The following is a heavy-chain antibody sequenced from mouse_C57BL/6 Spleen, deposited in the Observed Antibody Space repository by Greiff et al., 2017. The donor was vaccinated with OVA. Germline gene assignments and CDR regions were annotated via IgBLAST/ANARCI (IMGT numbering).Heavy chain of an antibody. D-gene: IGHD2-2*01. CDR2: IWSGGST. J-gene: IGHJ4*01. Sequence: QVQLKESGPGLVQPSQSLSITCTVSGFSLTSYGVHWVRQPPGKGLEWLGVIWSGGSTDYNAAFISRLSISKDNSKSQVFFKMNSLQADDTAIYYCAKGGYEDYAMDYWGQGTSVTVSS. V-gene: IGHV2-4*01. CDR3: AKGGYEDYAMDY. CDR1: GFSLTSYG.